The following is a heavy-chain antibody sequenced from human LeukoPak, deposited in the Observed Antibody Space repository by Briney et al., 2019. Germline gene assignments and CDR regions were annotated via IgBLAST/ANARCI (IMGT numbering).Heavy chain of an antibody. CDR1: GFTVSSNY. CDR3: AREYCTSTNCYAAFDI. V-gene: IGHV3-53*01. CDR2: IHSGGST. J-gene: IGHJ3*02. Sequence: GGSLRLSCAASGFTVSSNYMSWVRQSPGKGLEWVSVIHSGGSTYYADSVKGRFAISRDNSKNTLYLQMNSLRAEDTAVYYCAREYCTSTNCYAAFDIWGQGTMVTVSS. D-gene: IGHD2-2*01.